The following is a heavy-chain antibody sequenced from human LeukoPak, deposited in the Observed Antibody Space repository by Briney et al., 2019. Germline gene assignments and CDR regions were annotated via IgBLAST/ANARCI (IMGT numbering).Heavy chain of an antibody. D-gene: IGHD3-9*01. CDR2: INHSGST. J-gene: IGHJ4*02. V-gene: IGHV4-34*01. CDR3: ARTLDYDILTGLYY. Sequence: SETLSLTCAVYGGSFSGYYWSWIRQPPGKGLEWIGEINHSGSTNYNPSLKSRVTISVDTSKNQFSLKLSSVTAADTAVYYCARTLDYDILTGLYYWGQGTLVTVSS. CDR1: GGSFSGYY.